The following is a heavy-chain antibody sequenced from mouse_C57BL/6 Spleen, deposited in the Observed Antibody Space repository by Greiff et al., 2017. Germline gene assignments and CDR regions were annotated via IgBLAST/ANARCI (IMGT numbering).Heavy chain of an antibody. J-gene: IGHJ1*03. CDR1: GYSFTDYN. CDR3: ASSLLPNYGGWYFDV. V-gene: IGHV1-39*01. Sequence: EVKLVESGPELVKPGASVKISCKASGYSFTDYNMNWVKQSHGKSLEWIGVINPNYGTTSYNQKFKGKATLTVEQSSSTAYLQLNSLTSEDSAVYYCASSLLPNYGGWYFDVWGTGTTVTVSS. D-gene: IGHD1-1*01. CDR2: INPNYGTT.